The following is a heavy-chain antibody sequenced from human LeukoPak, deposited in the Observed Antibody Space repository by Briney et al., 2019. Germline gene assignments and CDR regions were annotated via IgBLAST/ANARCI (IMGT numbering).Heavy chain of an antibody. J-gene: IGHJ4*02. D-gene: IGHD5-18*01. CDR3: ATDLGGYSYEFDY. Sequence: ASVKVSCKASGYTFTSYYIHWVRQAPGQGLAWMGIINLSAGSTSYAQKFQGRVTMTEDTSTDTAYMELSSLRSEDTAVYYCATDLGGYSYEFDYWGQGTLVTVSS. V-gene: IGHV1-46*01. CDR2: INLSAGST. CDR1: GYTFTSYY.